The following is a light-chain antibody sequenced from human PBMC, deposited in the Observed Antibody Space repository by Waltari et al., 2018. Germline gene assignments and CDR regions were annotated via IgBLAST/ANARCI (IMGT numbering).Light chain of an antibody. CDR2: KAS. J-gene: IGKJ2*01. CDR3: QQYYSLST. Sequence: DIQMTQSPSTLSASVGYTVTITCRASQSINIWVAWYQQKPGKAPKLLISKASSSESGVPSRFSGSGFGTEFTLTISSLQPDDFATYYCQQYYSLSTFGQGTKLEIK. CDR1: QSINIW. V-gene: IGKV1-5*03.